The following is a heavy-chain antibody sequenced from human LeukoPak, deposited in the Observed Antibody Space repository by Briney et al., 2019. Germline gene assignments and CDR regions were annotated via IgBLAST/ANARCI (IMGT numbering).Heavy chain of an antibody. Sequence: SETLSLTCAVYGGSFSGYYWSWIRQPPGKGLEWIGEINHSGSTNYNPSLKSRVTISVDTSKNQFSLKLSSVTAADTAVYYCARGLVGATSWFDPWGQGTLVTVSS. CDR1: GGSFSGYY. CDR3: ARGLVGATSWFDP. J-gene: IGHJ5*02. V-gene: IGHV4-34*01. D-gene: IGHD1-26*01. CDR2: INHSGST.